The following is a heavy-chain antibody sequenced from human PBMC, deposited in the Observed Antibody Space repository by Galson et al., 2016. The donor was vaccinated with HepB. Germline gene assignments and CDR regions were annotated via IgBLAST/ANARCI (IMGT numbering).Heavy chain of an antibody. D-gene: IGHD3-3*01. J-gene: IGHJ4*02. V-gene: IGHV3-74*01. CDR3: ARDLSGYSDY. CDR1: DFTFNTYA. Sequence: SLRLSCAASDFTFNTYAMNWVRQAPGKGLVWVSRINEDGRITNYADSVKGRFTISRDNAKNTLYLQMNSLRVEDTAVYYCARDLSGYSDYWGQGTLVAVSS. CDR2: INEDGRIT.